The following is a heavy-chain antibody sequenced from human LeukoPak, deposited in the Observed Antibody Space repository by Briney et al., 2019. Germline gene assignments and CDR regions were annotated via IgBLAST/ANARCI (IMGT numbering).Heavy chain of an antibody. CDR1: GFTFDDYG. CDR2: ISLSSSTI. Sequence: GGSLRLSCAASGFTFDDYGMSWVRQAPGKGLEWVSYISLSSSTIYYADSVKGRFTISRDDAKNSLYLQMNSLRDEDTAVYYCARVSGWPWDYWGQGTLVTVSS. D-gene: IGHD2-15*01. CDR3: ARVSGWPWDY. V-gene: IGHV3-48*02. J-gene: IGHJ4*02.